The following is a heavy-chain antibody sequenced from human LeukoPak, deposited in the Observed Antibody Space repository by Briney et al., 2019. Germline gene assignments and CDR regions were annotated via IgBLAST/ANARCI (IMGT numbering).Heavy chain of an antibody. CDR1: GFTFSSYA. Sequence: PGGSLRLSCAASGFTFSSYAMCWVRQAPGKGLEWVSYITSSSSTIYYADSVKGRFTISRDNAKNSLFLQMNSLRAEDTGVYYCARDGVPSAYSSSWYMIGYWGQGTLVTVSS. CDR3: ARDGVPSAYSSSWYMIGY. V-gene: IGHV3-48*01. CDR2: ITSSSSTI. J-gene: IGHJ4*02. D-gene: IGHD6-13*01.